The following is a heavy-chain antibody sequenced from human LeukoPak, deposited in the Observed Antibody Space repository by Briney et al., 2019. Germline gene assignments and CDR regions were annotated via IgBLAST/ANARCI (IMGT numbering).Heavy chain of an antibody. V-gene: IGHV4-59*01. CDR3: ARARRQLLWFGELPYYYGMDV. CDR1: GGSISSCY. CDR2: IYYSGST. D-gene: IGHD3-10*01. Sequence: SETLSLTCTVSGGSISSCYWSWIRQPPGKGLGWIGDIYYSGSTNYNPSLKSRVTISVDTSKNQFSLKLSSVTAADTAVYYCARARRQLLWFGELPYYYGMDVWGQGTTVTVSS. J-gene: IGHJ6*02.